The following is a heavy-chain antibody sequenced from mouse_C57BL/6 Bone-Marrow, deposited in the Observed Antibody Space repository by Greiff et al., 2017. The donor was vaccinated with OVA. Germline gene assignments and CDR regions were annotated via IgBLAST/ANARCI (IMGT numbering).Heavy chain of an antibody. V-gene: IGHV5-12*01. D-gene: IGHD1-1*01. CDR2: ISNGGGST. CDR1: GFTFSDYY. J-gene: IGHJ1*03. CDR3: ARPFILGYFDV. Sequence: EVQRVESGGGLVQPGGSLKLSCEASGFTFSDYYMYWVRQTPEKRLEWVAYISNGGGSTYYPETVKGRFTITRDNAKNTLYLQMSRLKSEDTAMYYCARPFILGYFDVWGTGTTVTVSS.